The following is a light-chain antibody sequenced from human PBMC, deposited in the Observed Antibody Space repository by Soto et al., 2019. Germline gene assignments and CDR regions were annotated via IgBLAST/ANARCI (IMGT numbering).Light chain of an antibody. V-gene: IGKV1-5*01. CDR3: QQYDSYPLT. CDR1: QSINNL. Sequence: DVQMTHSPSTLSSSLVDRVTITCRASQSINNLLAWYQQKPGKAPKFLIYDVSTLESGVPSRFSGSGSGTEFTLTISSLQPEDFATYYCQQYDSYPLTFGGGTKVDIK. CDR2: DVS. J-gene: IGKJ4*01.